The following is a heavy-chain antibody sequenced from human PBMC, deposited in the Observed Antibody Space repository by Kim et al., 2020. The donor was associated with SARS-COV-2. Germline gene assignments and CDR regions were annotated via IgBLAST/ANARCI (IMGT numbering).Heavy chain of an antibody. V-gene: IGHV3-21*01. CDR2: ISSSSSYI. CDR1: GFTFSSYS. CDR3: ARDPRGASFRAARPFDY. J-gene: IGHJ4*02. Sequence: GGSLRLSCAASGFTFSSYSMNWVRQAPGKGLEWVSSISSSSSYIYYADSVKGRFTISRDNAKNSLYLQMNSLRAEDTAVYYCARDPRGASFRAARPFDYWGQGTLVTVSS. D-gene: IGHD6-6*01.